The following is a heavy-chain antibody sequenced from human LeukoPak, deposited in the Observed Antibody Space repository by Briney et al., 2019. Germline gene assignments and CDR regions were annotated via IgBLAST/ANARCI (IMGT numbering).Heavy chain of an antibody. J-gene: IGHJ4*02. CDR2: INPNSGGT. D-gene: IGHD5-18*01. V-gene: IGHV1-2*02. Sequence: ASVKVSCKASGYTFTVYYMHWVRQAPGQGLEWMGWINPNSGGTNYAQKFQGRVTMTRDTSISTAYMELSGLRSDDTAVYYCAREEDTAMVPFDYWGQGTLVTVSS. CDR3: AREEDTAMVPFDY. CDR1: GYTFTVYY.